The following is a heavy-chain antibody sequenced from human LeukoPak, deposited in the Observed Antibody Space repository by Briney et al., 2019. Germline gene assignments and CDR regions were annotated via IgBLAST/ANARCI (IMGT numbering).Heavy chain of an antibody. D-gene: IGHD1-26*01. J-gene: IGHJ4*02. V-gene: IGHV4-59*08. Sequence: KPSEILSLTCTVSGGSISSYYWSWIRQPPGKGLEWIGYIYYSGGTNYNPSLKSRVTISVDTSKNQFSLKLSSVTAADTAVYYCARLGFSNSGSYLAPSDYWGQGTLVTVSS. CDR3: ARLGFSNSGSYLAPSDY. CDR2: IYYSGGT. CDR1: GGSISSYY.